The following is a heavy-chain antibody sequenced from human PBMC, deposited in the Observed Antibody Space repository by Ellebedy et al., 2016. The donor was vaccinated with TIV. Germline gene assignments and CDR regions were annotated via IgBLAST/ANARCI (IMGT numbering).Heavy chain of an antibody. CDR2: ISFNGRTI. CDR1: GFIFSGYG. Sequence: GESLKISXAASGFIFSGYGMHWVRQAPGKGLEWAAVISFNGRTIYSADSVKGRFSISRDNSKNTLDLHMNSLRPEDTAVYYCAKESHNEGYGAFFDSWGQGTLVTVS. J-gene: IGHJ4*02. V-gene: IGHV3-30*18. CDR3: AKESHNEGYGAFFDS. D-gene: IGHD5-18*01.